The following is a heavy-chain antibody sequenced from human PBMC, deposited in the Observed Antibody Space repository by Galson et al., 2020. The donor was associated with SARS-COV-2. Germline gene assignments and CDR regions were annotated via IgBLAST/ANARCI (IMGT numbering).Heavy chain of an antibody. CDR1: GFTFSSYW. V-gene: IGHV3-7*01. Sequence: GGSLRLSCAASGFTFSSYWMSWVRQAPGKGLEWVANIKQDGSEKYYVDSVKGRFTISRDNAKNSLYLQMNSLRAEDTAVYYCARDARYFDWLFSPGGRGPTDYWGQGTLVSVSS. J-gene: IGHJ4*02. CDR2: IKQDGSEK. D-gene: IGHD3-9*01. CDR3: ARDARYFDWLFSPGGRGPTDY.